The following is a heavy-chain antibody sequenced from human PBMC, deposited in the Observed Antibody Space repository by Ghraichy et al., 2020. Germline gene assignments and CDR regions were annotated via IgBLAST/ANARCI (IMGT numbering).Heavy chain of an antibody. J-gene: IGHJ4*02. D-gene: IGHD6-6*01. V-gene: IGHV4/OR15-8*02. CDR1: GASISTSYW. Sequence: SETLSLTCNVSGASISTSYWWTWIRQSPGKAFEGLGEIHHGGDTNYNPSLRGRVFISLDTAKNEISLKLTAVTAADTATYFCARMSTPAPRRGLHFDLWGRGTVVTVSS. CDR2: IHHGGDT. CDR3: ARMSTPAPRRGLHFDL.